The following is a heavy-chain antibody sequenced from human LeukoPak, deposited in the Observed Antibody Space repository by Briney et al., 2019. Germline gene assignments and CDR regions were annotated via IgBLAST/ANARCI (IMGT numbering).Heavy chain of an antibody. CDR1: GFTFCSYA. CDR2: ISYDGTNK. D-gene: IGHD1-26*01. CDR3: TREVSGSSYFDY. J-gene: IGHJ4*02. Sequence: GGSLRLSCAASGFTFCSYAMHWVRQAPGKGLEWVAVISYDGTNKYYADSVKGRFTISRDNSKNTLYLQMNSLRAEDTAVYYCTREVSGSSYFDYWGQGTLVTVSS. V-gene: IGHV3-30-3*01.